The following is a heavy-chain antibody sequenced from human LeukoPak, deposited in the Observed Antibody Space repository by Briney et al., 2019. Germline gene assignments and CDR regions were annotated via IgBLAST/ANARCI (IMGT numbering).Heavy chain of an antibody. Sequence: SETLSLTCSVSGYSISSNYYWVWIRQPPGKGLEWVGSIYHSGSTYYNPSLKSRVTISVDMSKNQFSLKMSSVTAADTAVYYCARAYSSSWYWNWFDPWGQGTLVTVSS. D-gene: IGHD6-13*01. J-gene: IGHJ5*02. CDR3: ARAYSSSWYWNWFDP. CDR2: IYHSGST. CDR1: GYSISSNYY. V-gene: IGHV4-38-2*02.